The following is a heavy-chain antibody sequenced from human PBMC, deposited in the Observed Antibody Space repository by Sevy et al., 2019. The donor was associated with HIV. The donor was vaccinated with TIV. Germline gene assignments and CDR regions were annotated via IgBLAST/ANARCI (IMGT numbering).Heavy chain of an antibody. Sequence: GGYLRLSCAASGFTFSTYAMSWVRQAPGKGLEWVSAITASGPSTYYADSVKGRFTISRDNSKNTLYLQMNSLRAEDTAVYYCAKAITYETRTGKFDYWGQGTLVTVSS. V-gene: IGHV3-23*01. CDR2: ITASGPST. D-gene: IGHD3-10*01. J-gene: IGHJ4*02. CDR1: GFTFSTYA. CDR3: AKAITYETRTGKFDY.